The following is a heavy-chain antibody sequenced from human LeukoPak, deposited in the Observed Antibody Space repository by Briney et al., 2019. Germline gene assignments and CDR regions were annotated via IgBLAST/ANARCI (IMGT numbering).Heavy chain of an antibody. J-gene: IGHJ4*02. D-gene: IGHD6-19*01. CDR2: MSNDGGNQ. Sequence: GRSLRLSCAASGFTFSSFAMHWVRQAPGKGLEWVAVMSNDGGNQFYADSVKGRFTISRDNAKNSLYLQMNGLRAEDTAVYYCAREFVAVAFDYWGQGTLVTVSS. CDR1: GFTFSSFA. CDR3: AREFVAVAFDY. V-gene: IGHV3-30-3*01.